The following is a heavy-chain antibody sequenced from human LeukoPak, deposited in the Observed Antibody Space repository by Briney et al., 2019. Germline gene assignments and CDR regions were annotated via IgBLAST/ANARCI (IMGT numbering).Heavy chain of an antibody. CDR2: IYYSGST. Sequence: SETLSLTCTVSGGSFSTSSYYWGWIRQPPGKGLEWIGSIYYSGSTYYNPSLKSRVTISVDTSKNQFSLRLISVTAADTAVYYCARLCRVAPYSSSWYYFDYWGQGTLVTVSS. J-gene: IGHJ4*02. V-gene: IGHV4-39*01. D-gene: IGHD6-13*01. CDR3: ARLCRVAPYSSSWYYFDY. CDR1: GGSFSTSSYY.